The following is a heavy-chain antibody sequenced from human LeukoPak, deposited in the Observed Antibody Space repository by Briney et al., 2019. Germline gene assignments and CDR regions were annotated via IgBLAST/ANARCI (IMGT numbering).Heavy chain of an antibody. Sequence: GGSLRLSCAASGFTFSDYYMSWIRQAPGKGLEWVSYISSSGSTIYYADSVKGRFTISRDNATTSLYLQINSLRAEDTAVYYCARDMGYFDLADSYYGMDVWGQGTTVTVSS. V-gene: IGHV3-11*01. CDR3: ARDMGYFDLADSYYGMDV. D-gene: IGHD3-9*01. J-gene: IGHJ6*02. CDR2: ISSSGSTI. CDR1: GFTFSDYY.